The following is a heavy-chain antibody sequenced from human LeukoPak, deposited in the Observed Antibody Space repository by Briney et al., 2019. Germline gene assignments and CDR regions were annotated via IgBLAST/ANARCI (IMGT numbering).Heavy chain of an antibody. CDR1: GGSISSGSYY. V-gene: IGHV4-61*01. Sequence: PSETLSLTCTVSGGSISSGSYYWTWIRQPPGKGLEWIGYIYYSGSTNYNPSLKSRVTISVDTSKNQFSLKLCSVTAADTAVYYCARGHSGYDRGVNWFDPWGQGTLVTVSS. CDR2: IYYSGST. D-gene: IGHD5-12*01. J-gene: IGHJ5*02. CDR3: ARGHSGYDRGVNWFDP.